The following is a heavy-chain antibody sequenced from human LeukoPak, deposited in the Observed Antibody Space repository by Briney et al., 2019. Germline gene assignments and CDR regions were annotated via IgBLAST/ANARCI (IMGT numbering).Heavy chain of an antibody. CDR1: GGSISSYY. CDR2: IYYSGST. D-gene: IGHD5-18*01. Sequence: PSETLSLTCTVSGGSISSYYWSWLRQPPGKGLEWIGYIYYSGSTNYNPSLKSRVTISVDTSKNQFSLKLSSVTAADTAVYYCARNTAMASFDYWGQGTLVTVSS. J-gene: IGHJ4*02. V-gene: IGHV4-59*01. CDR3: ARNTAMASFDY.